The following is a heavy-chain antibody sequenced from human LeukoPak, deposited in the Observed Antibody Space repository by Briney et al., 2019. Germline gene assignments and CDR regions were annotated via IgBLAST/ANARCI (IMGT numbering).Heavy chain of an antibody. J-gene: IGHJ3*02. CDR3: AKDRRRSGSYSSGAFDI. Sequence: GGSLRLSCAASGFTFSSYAMSWARQAPGKGLEWVSAISGSGGSTYYADSVKGRFTISRDNSKNTLYLQMNSLRAEDTAVYYCAKDRRRSGSYSSGAFDIWGQGTMVTVSS. V-gene: IGHV3-23*01. CDR1: GFTFSSYA. D-gene: IGHD1-26*01. CDR2: ISGSGGST.